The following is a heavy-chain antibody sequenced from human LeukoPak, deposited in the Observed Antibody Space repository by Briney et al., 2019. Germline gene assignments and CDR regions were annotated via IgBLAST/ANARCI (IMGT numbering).Heavy chain of an antibody. V-gene: IGHV3-30*18. D-gene: IGHD4-17*01. Sequence: GRSLRLSCAASGFTFSSYGMHWVRQAPGKGLEWVAVISYDGSNKYYADSVKGRFTISRDNSKNTLYLQMNSLRAEDTAVYYCAKEFTTVMAGYFDYWGQGTLVTVSS. CDR1: GFTFSSYG. CDR3: AKEFTTVMAGYFDY. CDR2: ISYDGSNK. J-gene: IGHJ4*02.